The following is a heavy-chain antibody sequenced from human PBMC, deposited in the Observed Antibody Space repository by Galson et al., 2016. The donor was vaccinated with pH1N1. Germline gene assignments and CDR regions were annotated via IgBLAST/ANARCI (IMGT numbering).Heavy chain of an antibody. CDR2: IGGSGDST. CDR1: GFTFSNSA. Sequence: SLRLSCAASGFTFSNSAMSWVRQSPGQGLEWVSSIGGSGDSTYYADSLKGRFTISRDTSKNTLYLQLDSLKVEDTALYYCAKYKVIVAGPSRLFDYWGQGTLVTVSP. CDR3: AKYKVIVAGPSRLFDY. J-gene: IGHJ4*02. V-gene: IGHV3-23*01. D-gene: IGHD2-21*01.